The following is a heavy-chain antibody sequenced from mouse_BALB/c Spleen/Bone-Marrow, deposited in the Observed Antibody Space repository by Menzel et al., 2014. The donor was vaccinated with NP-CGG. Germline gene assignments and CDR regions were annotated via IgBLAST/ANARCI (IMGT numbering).Heavy chain of an antibody. Sequence: VQLQQSGAELVRSGASVKLSCTASGFNIKDYYMHWVKQRPEQGLEWIGWIDPENGDTEYAPKFQGKATMTADTSSNTAYLQLSSLTSEDTAVYYCNGGYYEAWFAYWGQGTLVNVYA. V-gene: IGHV14-4*02. CDR3: NGGYYEAWFAY. CDR1: GFNIKDYY. CDR2: IDPENGDT. J-gene: IGHJ3*01. D-gene: IGHD2-3*01.